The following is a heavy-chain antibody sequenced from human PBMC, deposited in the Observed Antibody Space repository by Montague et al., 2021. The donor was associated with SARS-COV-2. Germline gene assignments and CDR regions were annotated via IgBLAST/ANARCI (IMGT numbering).Heavy chain of an antibody. D-gene: IGHD2-2*01. CDR2: ISSSSSYI. J-gene: IGHJ4*02. Sequence: SLRLSCAASGLTFSSYSMNWVRQAPGKGLEWVSSISSSSSYIYYADSVKGQFTISRDNAKNSLYLQMNSLRAEDTAVYYCARGVRGSGTRSLWGQGTLVTVSS. CDR3: ARGVRGSGTRSL. CDR1: GLTFSSYS. V-gene: IGHV3-21*01.